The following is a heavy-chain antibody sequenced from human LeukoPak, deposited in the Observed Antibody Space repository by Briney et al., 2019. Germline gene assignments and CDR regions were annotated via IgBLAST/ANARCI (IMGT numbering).Heavy chain of an antibody. J-gene: IGHJ4*02. CDR2: ISSTGATI. CDR1: GFTFSFYE. CDR3: AREIVEWLSSDPLDS. D-gene: IGHD3-3*01. V-gene: IGHV3-48*03. Sequence: GGSLRLSCAASGFTFSFYEMNWVGQAPGKGLEWISYISSTGATIYYADSVKGRFTISRDNAKNSLYLQMNSLRADDTAVYYCAREIVEWLSSDPLDSWGQGTLVTVSS.